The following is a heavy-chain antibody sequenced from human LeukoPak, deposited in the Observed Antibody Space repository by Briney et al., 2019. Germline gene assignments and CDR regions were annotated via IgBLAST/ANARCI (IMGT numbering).Heavy chain of an antibody. J-gene: IGHJ3*02. CDR3: ARRDNWNYVGAFDI. V-gene: IGHV7-4-1*02. CDR2: INTNTGNP. D-gene: IGHD1-7*01. Sequence: APVKVSCKASGYTFTSYAMNWVRQAPGQGLEWMGWINTNTGNPTYAQGFTGRFVFSLDTSVSTAYLQISSLKAEDTAVYYCARRDNWNYVGAFDIWGQGTMVTVSS. CDR1: GYTFTSYA.